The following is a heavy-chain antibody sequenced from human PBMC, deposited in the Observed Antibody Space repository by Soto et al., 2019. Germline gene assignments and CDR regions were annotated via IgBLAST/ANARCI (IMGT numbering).Heavy chain of an antibody. V-gene: IGHV3-53*01. CDR3: ASGSTGNYVDPFDS. CDR2: IYSGGST. Sequence: EVQLVESGGGLIQPGGSLRLSCAASGFTVSSNYMSWVRQAPGKGLEWVSVIYSGGSTYYADSVKGRFTISRDNSKNTLYLQMNSLRAEDTAVYYCASGSTGNYVDPFDSWGQGTLVTVSS. J-gene: IGHJ4*02. CDR1: GFTVSSNY. D-gene: IGHD4-17*01.